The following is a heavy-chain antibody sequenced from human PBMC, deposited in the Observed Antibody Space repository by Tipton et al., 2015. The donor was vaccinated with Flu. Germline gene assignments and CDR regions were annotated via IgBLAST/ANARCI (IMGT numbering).Heavy chain of an antibody. Sequence: TLSLTCTVSGYSISSGYFWGWIRQPPGKGLEWIGSIYHSGATYYSPSLKSRVTMSVDTSKNQFSLNVISVTASDTAAYYCARSRSGYAHAFDIWGQGTMVTVSS. CDR1: GYSISSGYF. CDR3: ARSRSGYAHAFDI. J-gene: IGHJ3*02. V-gene: IGHV4-38-2*02. D-gene: IGHD5-18*01. CDR2: IYHSGAT.